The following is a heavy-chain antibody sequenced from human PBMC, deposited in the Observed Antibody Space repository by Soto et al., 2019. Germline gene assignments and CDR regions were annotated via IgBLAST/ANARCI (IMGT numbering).Heavy chain of an antibody. J-gene: IGHJ6*02. D-gene: IGHD3-3*01. Sequence: SETLSLSCTVSGGSISSYYWSWIRQPPGKGLEWIGYIYYSGSTNYNPSLKSRVTISVDTSKNQFSLKLSSVTAADTAVYYCARESITMFGVVRRNTDYGMDVWGQGTTVTVSS. CDR2: IYYSGST. V-gene: IGHV4-59*01. CDR1: GGSISSYY. CDR3: ARESITMFGVVRRNTDYGMDV.